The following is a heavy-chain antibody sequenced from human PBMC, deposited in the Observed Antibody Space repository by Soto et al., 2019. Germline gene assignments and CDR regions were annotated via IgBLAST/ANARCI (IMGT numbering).Heavy chain of an antibody. V-gene: IGHV3-21*06. J-gene: IGHJ4*02. CDR2: ISSTTNYI. Sequence: GGSLRLSCAASGFTFTRYSMNWVRQAPGKGLEWVSSISSTTNYIYYGDSMKGRFTISRDNAKNSLYLEMNSLSAEDTAVYYCARESEDLTSNFDYWGQGTLVTVSS. CDR3: ARESEDLTSNFDY. CDR1: GFTFTRYS.